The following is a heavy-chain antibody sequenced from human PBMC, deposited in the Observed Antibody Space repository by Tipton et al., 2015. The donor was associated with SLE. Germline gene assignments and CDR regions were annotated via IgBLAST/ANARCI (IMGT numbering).Heavy chain of an antibody. D-gene: IGHD1-26*01. CDR2: ISYDGSSK. CDR1: GFTFSSYA. CDR3: ARDRAVGAPFDY. J-gene: IGHJ4*02. V-gene: IGHV3-30-3*01. Sequence: SLRLSCAASGFTFSSYAMHWVRQAPGKGLEWVAVISYDGSSKYYADSVKGRFTISRDNSKNTLYLQMNSLRAEDTAVYYCARDRAVGAPFDYWGQGTLVTVSS.